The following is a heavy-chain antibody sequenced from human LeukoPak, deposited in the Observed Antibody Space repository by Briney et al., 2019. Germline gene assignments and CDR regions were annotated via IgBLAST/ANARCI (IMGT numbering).Heavy chain of an antibody. D-gene: IGHD3-22*01. CDR2: ISGSGAST. CDR3: AKDLLNYYDSSDY. CDR1: GFTFSSYA. J-gene: IGHJ4*02. Sequence: PGGSLRLSCGASGFTFSSYAMSWVRQAPGKGLEWVSVISGSGASTYYADSVKGRFTISRDNSKNTLYLQMNSLRAEDTAVYYCAKDLLNYYDSSDYWGQGTLVAVSS. V-gene: IGHV3-23*01.